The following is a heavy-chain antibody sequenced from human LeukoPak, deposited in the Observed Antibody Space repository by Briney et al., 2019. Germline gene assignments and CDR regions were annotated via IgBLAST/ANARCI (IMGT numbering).Heavy chain of an antibody. V-gene: IGHV1-8*01. CDR1: GYTFTSYD. CDR3: ARGLVAYLVTPDY. J-gene: IGHJ4*02. CDR2: MNPNSGNT. Sequence: ASVKVSCKASGYTFTSYDINWVRQATGQGLEWMGWMNPNSGNTGYAQKFQGRVTMTRDTSISTAYMELSRLRSDDTAVYYCARGLVAYLVTPDYWGQGTLVTVSS. D-gene: IGHD3-9*01.